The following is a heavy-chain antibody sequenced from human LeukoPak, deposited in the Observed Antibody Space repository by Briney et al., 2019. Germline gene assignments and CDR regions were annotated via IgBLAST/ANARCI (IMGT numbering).Heavy chain of an antibody. J-gene: IGHJ6*02. CDR1: GFTFSSYS. D-gene: IGHD3/OR15-3a*01. V-gene: IGHV3-30*18. Sequence: HPGGTLRLSCAASGFTFSSYSMNWVRQAPGKGLEWVAVISYDGSNKYYADSVKGRFTISRDNSKNTLYLQMNSLRAEDTAAYYCAKEGSNYYYGMDVWGQGTTATVSS. CDR3: AKEGSNYYYGMDV. CDR2: ISYDGSNK.